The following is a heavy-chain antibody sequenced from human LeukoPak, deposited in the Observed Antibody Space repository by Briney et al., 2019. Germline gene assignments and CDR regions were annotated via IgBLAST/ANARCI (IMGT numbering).Heavy chain of an antibody. CDR1: GGSISSGGYS. CDR3: ARATKGSGLNY. J-gene: IGHJ4*02. Sequence: SETLSPTCAVSGGSISSGGYSWSWLRQPPGTGLEWIGYIYHSGSTYYNPSLKSRVTISVDRSKNQFSLKLSSVTAADTAVYYCARATKGSGLNYWGQGTLVTVSS. CDR2: IYHSGST. V-gene: IGHV4-30-2*01. D-gene: IGHD3-10*01.